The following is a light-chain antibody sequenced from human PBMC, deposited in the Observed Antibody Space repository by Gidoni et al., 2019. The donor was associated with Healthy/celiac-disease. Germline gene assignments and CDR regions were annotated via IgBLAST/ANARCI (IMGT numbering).Light chain of an antibody. V-gene: IGKV1-39*01. CDR1: QSISSY. J-gene: IGKJ2*01. Sequence: DIQLTHSPSSLSASVGDRVTITCRASQSISSYFNWYQQKPGKAPKLLIYAASSLESGVPSRFSGSGSGTEFTLTISSLQPEDFATYYCQQSYSNPYTFGQGTKLEIK. CDR2: AAS. CDR3: QQSYSNPYT.